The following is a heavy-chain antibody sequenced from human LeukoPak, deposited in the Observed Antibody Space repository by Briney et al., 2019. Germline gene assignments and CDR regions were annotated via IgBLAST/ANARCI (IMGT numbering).Heavy chain of an antibody. J-gene: IGHJ3*02. CDR1: GFTFSSYA. CDR3: ARDTGSSDI. CDR2: ISGGGRST. V-gene: IGHV3-23*01. Sequence: TGGSLRLSCAASGFTFSSYAMSWVRQAPGKGLEWVSAISGGGRSTDYADSVKGRFTISRDNAKNSLYLQMNSLRAEDTAVYYCARDTGSSDIWGQGTMVTASS.